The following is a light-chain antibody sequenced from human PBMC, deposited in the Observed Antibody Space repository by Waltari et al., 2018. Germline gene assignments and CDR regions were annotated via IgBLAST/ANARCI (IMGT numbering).Light chain of an antibody. V-gene: IGLV2-8*01. Sequence: QSALTQPPSASGSPGHSVTIPCTRTSNDVGAFDYDSWYQQHPGKAPKVVISEVTKRPSGVPDRFSGSRSGNTAFLTVSGLQPEDEANYYCSSYAGTNNFVVFGGGTKLTVL. CDR1: SNDVGAFDY. CDR2: EVT. J-gene: IGLJ2*01. CDR3: SSYAGTNNFVV.